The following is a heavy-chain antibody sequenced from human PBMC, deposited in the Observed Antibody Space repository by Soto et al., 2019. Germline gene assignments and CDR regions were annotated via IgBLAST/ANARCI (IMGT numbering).Heavy chain of an antibody. CDR3: ARGGAMGVDY. CDR2: IYFDGITT. D-gene: IGHD1-26*01. CDR1: GFTLNTHW. J-gene: IGHJ4*02. Sequence: GGSLRLSCTASGFTLNTHWMHWVRQAPGKGLVWVSRIYFDGITTNYADSVKGRLTVSRDNAKNTVYLHVNTLRGEDTAVYYCARGGAMGVDYWGQGTLVTLSS. V-gene: IGHV3-74*01.